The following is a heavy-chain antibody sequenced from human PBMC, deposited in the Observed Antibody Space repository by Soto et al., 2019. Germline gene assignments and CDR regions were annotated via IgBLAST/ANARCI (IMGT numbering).Heavy chain of an antibody. CDR2: ISRDGSIK. CDR1: GFTFSSHA. Sequence: QVQLVESGGGVVQPGRSLRLSCAVSGFTFSSHAMHWVRQAPGKGLEWVAVISRDGSIKNYADSVKGRFTISRDDSQNTLYLQMNSLKTEDTAVYYCPRELEWAFVYCGHGTLFTVSS. CDR3: PRELEWAFVY. D-gene: IGHD3-3*01. V-gene: IGHV3-30*04. J-gene: IGHJ4*01.